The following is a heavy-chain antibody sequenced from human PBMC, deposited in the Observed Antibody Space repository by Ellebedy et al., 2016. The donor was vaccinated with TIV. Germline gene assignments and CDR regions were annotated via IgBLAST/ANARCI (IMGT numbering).Heavy chain of an antibody. CDR2: IDYRGTT. Sequence: GSLRLSCTVSGGSVSKYYWSWLRQSPGKGLEWIGYIDYRGTTNYSPSLKSRVIMSIDTAKNQFSLKLRSVTAADTAVYYCAREEDAFDIWGQGTMVTVSS. CDR3: AREEDAFDI. J-gene: IGHJ3*02. CDR1: GGSVSKYY. V-gene: IGHV4-59*02.